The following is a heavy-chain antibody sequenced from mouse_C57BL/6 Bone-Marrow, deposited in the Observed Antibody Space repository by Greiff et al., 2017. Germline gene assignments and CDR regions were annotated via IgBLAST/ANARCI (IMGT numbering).Heavy chain of an antibody. CDR2: IDPSDSYT. CDR1: GYTFTSYW. J-gene: IGHJ3*01. Sequence: VQLQESGAELVMPGASVKLSCKASGYTFTSYWMHWVKQRPGQGLEWIGEIDPSDSYTNYNQKFKGKSTLTVDKSSSTAYMQLSSLTSEDSAVYYCARDYYDYDDWFAYWGQGTLVTVSA. V-gene: IGHV1-69*01. D-gene: IGHD2-4*01. CDR3: ARDYYDYDDWFAY.